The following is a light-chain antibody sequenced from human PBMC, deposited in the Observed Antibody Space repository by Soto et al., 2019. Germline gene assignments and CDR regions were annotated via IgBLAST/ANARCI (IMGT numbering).Light chain of an antibody. V-gene: IGLV2-14*01. CDR1: SSDVGGSNY. Sequence: QSALTQPASVSGSPGQSITISCTGTSSDVGGSNYVSWYQQHPGKAPKLMIYEVSNRPSGVSNRFSGSKSGNTASLTISGLQTEDEADYYCSSYTTISTRGVVFGGGTKLAVL. CDR2: EVS. J-gene: IGLJ2*01. CDR3: SSYTTISTRGVV.